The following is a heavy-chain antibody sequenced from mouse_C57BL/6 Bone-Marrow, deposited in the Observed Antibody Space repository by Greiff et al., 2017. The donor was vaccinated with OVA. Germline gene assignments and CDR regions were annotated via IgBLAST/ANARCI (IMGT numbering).Heavy chain of an antibody. CDR3: AWLPLCY. CDR2: IDPSDSYT. Sequence: QVQLQQPGAELVRPGTSVKLSCKASGYTFTSYWMHWVKQRPGQGLEWIGVIDPSDSYTNYNQKFKGKATLTVDTSSSTAYMQLSSLTSEDSAVYYCAWLPLCYWGQGTLVTVSA. CDR1: GYTFTSYW. V-gene: IGHV1-59*01. J-gene: IGHJ3*01. D-gene: IGHD2-2*01.